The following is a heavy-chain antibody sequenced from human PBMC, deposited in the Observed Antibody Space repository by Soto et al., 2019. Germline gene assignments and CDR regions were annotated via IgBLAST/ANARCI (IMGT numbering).Heavy chain of an antibody. CDR1: GGSINTAGYY. V-gene: IGHV4-31*03. CDR3: ARSFYDLSTATGGHWFDP. Sequence: PSETLSLTCTVSGGSINTAGYYWNWVRHSPGKGLKWIGYIFYSGTTYYNPSLESRLTMSLDKSKNHFSLRLSSVTAADTAYYYCARSFYDLSTATGGHWFDPWGHGTLVTV. CDR2: IFYSGTT. J-gene: IGHJ5*02. D-gene: IGHD3-9*01.